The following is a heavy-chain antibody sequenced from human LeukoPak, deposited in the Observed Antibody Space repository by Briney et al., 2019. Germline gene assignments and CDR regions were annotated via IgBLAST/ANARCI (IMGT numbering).Heavy chain of an antibody. D-gene: IGHD3-10*01. CDR2: IYHSGST. J-gene: IGHJ6*02. CDR1: GYSISSGYY. V-gene: IGHV4-38-2*02. CDR3: ARLGLLWFGESTYYYYGMDV. Sequence: SETLSLTCTVSGYSISSGYYWGWIRQPPGKGLEWIGSIYHSGSTYYNPSLKSRVTISVDTSKNQFSLKLSSVTAADTAVYYCARLGLLWFGESTYYYYGMDVWGQGTTVTVSS.